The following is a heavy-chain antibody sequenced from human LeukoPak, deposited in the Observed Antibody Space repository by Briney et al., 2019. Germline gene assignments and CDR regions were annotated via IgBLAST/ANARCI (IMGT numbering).Heavy chain of an antibody. J-gene: IGHJ4*02. CDR1: VYSFTRNG. CDR2: ISANSGNT. Sequence: ASVKVSCKPSVYSFTRNGISWVRQAPGQGLEWMAWISANSGNTNYAQNFQDRVTLTTDTSTSTAYMELRSLRSDDTAVYYCARDVNYAFDYWGRGTLVTVSS. D-gene: IGHD3-16*01. V-gene: IGHV1-18*01. CDR3: ARDVNYAFDY.